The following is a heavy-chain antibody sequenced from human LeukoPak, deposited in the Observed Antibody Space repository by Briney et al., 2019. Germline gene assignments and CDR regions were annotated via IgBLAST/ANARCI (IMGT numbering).Heavy chain of an antibody. V-gene: IGHV4-34*01. D-gene: IGHD2-2*01. J-gene: IGHJ6*02. CDR3: ARGSCSSTSCYPVYYYGMDV. Sequence: SETLSLTCAVYGGSFSGYYWSWIRQPPGKGLEWIGEINHSGSTNYNPSLKSRVTISVDTSKSQFSLKLSSVTAADTAVYYCARGSCSSTSCYPVYYYGMDVWGQGTTVTVSS. CDR1: GGSFSGYY. CDR2: INHSGST.